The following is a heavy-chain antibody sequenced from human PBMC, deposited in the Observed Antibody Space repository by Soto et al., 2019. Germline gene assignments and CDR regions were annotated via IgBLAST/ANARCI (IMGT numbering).Heavy chain of an antibody. V-gene: IGHV1-3*01. J-gene: IGHJ3*02. D-gene: IGHD2-15*01. CDR1: GYTFTSYA. Sequence: GASVKVSCKASGYTFTSYAMHWVRQAPGQRLEWMGWINAGNGNTKYSQKFQGRVTITRDTSASTAYMELSSVRSEDTAVYYCARDDACSYASCGLRGSFDIWGQGTLVTVSS. CDR2: INAGNGNT. CDR3: ARDDACSYASCGLRGSFDI.